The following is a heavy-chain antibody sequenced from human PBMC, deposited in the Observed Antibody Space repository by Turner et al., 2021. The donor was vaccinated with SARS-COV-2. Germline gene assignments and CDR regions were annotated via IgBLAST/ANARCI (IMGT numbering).Heavy chain of an antibody. V-gene: IGHV3-30-3*01. CDR1: GFTFSSYA. J-gene: IGHJ6*02. Sequence: QVQLVESGGGVVQPGRSVRLSCAASGFTFSSYAMHWVRQAPGKGLEWVALISYDGSNKYYADSVKGRFTISRDNSKNTLYLQMNSLRAEDTAVYYCARGRVGNYYYGMDVWGQGTTVTVSS. CDR3: ARGRVGNYYYGMDV. CDR2: ISYDGSNK.